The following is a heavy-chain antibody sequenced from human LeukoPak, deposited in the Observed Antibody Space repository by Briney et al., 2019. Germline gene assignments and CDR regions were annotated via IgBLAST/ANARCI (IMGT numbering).Heavy chain of an antibody. CDR1: GYTLTELS. CDR3: ASVVSWGLDY. CDR2: FDPEDGET. Sequence: ASVKVSCKVSGYTLTELSMHWVRQAPGKGLEWMGGFDPEDGETIYAQKFQGRVTMTADTSTDTAYMELSSLRSENTAVYYCASVVSWGLDYWGQGTLVTVSS. J-gene: IGHJ4*02. D-gene: IGHD3-16*01. V-gene: IGHV1-24*01.